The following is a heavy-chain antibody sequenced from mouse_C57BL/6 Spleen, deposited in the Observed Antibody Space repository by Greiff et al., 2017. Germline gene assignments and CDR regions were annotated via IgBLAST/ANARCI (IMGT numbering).Heavy chain of an antibody. Sequence: VKLQQPGAELVKPGASVKMSCKASGYTFTSYWITWVKQRPGQGLEWIGDIYPGSGSTNYNEKFKSKATLTVDTSSSTAYMQLSSLTSEDSAVYYSARDSPADYYAMDYWGQGTSVTVSS. CDR1: GYTFTSYW. CDR3: ARDSPADYYAMDY. CDR2: IYPGSGST. V-gene: IGHV1-55*01. J-gene: IGHJ4*01.